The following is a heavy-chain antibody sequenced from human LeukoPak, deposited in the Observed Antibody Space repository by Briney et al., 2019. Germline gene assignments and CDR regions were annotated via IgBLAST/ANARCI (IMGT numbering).Heavy chain of an antibody. CDR1: EFRFGSYW. CDR3: ARGHSGYDFALDI. D-gene: IGHD5-12*01. CDR2: MDQHGSQT. Sequence: GGSLRLSCEASEFRFGSYWMSWVRQAPGQGLEWVAKMDQHGSQTYYADSVKARFTISRGNSKSSVYLQMNSLRAEDTAVYYCARGHSGYDFALDIWGQGTMVTVSS. V-gene: IGHV3-7*01. J-gene: IGHJ3*02.